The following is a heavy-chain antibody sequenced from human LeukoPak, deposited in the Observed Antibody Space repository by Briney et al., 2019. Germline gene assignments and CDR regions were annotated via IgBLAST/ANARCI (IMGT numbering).Heavy chain of an antibody. CDR1: GFTFSNAW. CDR2: IKSKTDGGTT. V-gene: IGHV3-15*01. D-gene: IGHD5-12*01. J-gene: IGHJ6*03. Sequence: GGSLRLSCAASGFTFSNAWMSWVRQAPGKGLEWVGRIKSKTDGGTTDYAAPVKGRFTISRDDSKNTLYLQMNSLKTEDTAVYYCNSGYDYDAYYMDVWGKGTTVTISS. CDR3: NSGYDYDAYYMDV.